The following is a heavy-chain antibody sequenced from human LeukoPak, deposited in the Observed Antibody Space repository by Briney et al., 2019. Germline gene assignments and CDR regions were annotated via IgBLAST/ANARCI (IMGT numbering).Heavy chain of an antibody. CDR2: INHSGST. V-gene: IGHV4-34*01. Sequence: SETLSLTCAVYGGSFSGYYWSWIRQPPGKGLEWIGEINHSGSTNYNPSLKSRVTISVDTSKNQFSLKLSSVTAADTAVYYCARGSWYENWFDPWGQGTLVTVSS. CDR3: ARGSWYENWFDP. CDR1: GGSFSGYY. D-gene: IGHD6-13*01. J-gene: IGHJ5*02.